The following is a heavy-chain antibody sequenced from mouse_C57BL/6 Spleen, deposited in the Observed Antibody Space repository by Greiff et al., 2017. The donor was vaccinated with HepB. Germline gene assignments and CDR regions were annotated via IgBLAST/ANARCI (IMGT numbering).Heavy chain of an antibody. CDR3: ARKREITTVVAIDY. J-gene: IGHJ2*01. CDR2: IHPNSGST. D-gene: IGHD1-1*01. V-gene: IGHV1-64*01. Sequence: QVQLQQPGAELVKPGASVKLSCKASGYTFTSYWMHWVKQRPGQGLEWIGMIHPNSGSTNYNEKFKSKATLTVDKSSSTAYMQLSSLTSEDSAVYYCARKREITTVVAIDYWGQGTTLTVSS. CDR1: GYTFTSYW.